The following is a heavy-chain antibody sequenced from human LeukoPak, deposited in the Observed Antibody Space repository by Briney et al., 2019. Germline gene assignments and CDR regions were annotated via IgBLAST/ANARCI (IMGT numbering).Heavy chain of an antibody. V-gene: IGHV3-74*01. J-gene: IGHJ5*01. CDR3: ARGTNFSTCYNWLES. CDR2: INNEGSFA. CDR1: GFTLSTYW. D-gene: IGHD2-2*01. Sequence: GGSLRLSCATSGFTLSTYWMHWVRQAPGKGLMWVARINNEGSFANYADSVKGRFTISRDNARSTLYLQLNSLRDGDTAVYFCARGTNFSTCYNWLESWGQGTLVTVSS.